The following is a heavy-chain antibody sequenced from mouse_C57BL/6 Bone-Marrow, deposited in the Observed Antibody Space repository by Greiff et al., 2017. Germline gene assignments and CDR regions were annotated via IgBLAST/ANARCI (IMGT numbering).Heavy chain of an antibody. CDR3: APTVVATDYWYFDV. J-gene: IGHJ1*03. V-gene: IGHV1-69*01. CDR1: GYTFTSYW. D-gene: IGHD1-1*01. CDR2: LDPSDSYT. Sequence: VQLQQPGAELVMPGASVKLSCKASGYTFTSYWMHWVKQRPGQGLEWIGELDPSDSYTNYNQKFKGKSTLTVDKSSSTAYMQLSSLTSEDSAVYYCAPTVVATDYWYFDVWGTGTTVTVSS.